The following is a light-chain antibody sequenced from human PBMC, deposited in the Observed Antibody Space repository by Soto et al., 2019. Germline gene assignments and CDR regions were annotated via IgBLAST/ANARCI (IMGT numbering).Light chain of an antibody. CDR3: LQDYNYPKT. Sequence: IQMTQSPSTLSASVGDRVTITRRASQNIGSSLAWYQHRPGKAPKLLIFDASTLQTGVPSRFSGRGSGTDFTLTISSLQPEDFATYYCLQDYNYPKTFGQGTKVDI. CDR1: QNIGSS. J-gene: IGKJ1*01. CDR2: DAS. V-gene: IGKV1-6*01.